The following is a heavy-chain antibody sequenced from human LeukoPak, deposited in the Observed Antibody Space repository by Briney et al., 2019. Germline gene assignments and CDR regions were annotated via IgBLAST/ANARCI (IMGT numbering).Heavy chain of an antibody. Sequence: ASVKVSCKASGYTFTSYGISWVRQAPGQGLEWMGWISAYNGNTNYAQKLQGRVTMTTDTSTSTAYVELRSLRSDDTAVYYCARDAATITSWFDPWGQGTLVTVSS. CDR1: GYTFTSYG. J-gene: IGHJ5*02. CDR3: ARDAATITSWFDP. V-gene: IGHV1-18*01. CDR2: ISAYNGNT. D-gene: IGHD5-12*01.